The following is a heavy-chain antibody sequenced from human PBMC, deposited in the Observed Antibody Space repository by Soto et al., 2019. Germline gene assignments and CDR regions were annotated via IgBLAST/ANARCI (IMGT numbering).Heavy chain of an antibody. CDR3: ARESLGADIVVVPAAGLGMDV. D-gene: IGHD2-2*01. J-gene: IGHJ6*02. CDR2: IIPIFGTA. V-gene: IGHV1-69*13. CDR1: GGTFSSYA. Sequence: SVKVSCKASGGTFSSYAISWVRQAPGQGLEWMGGIIPIFGTANYAQKFQGRVTITANESTSTAYMELSSLRSEDTALYYFARESLGADIVVVPAAGLGMDVWGQGTTVTVSS.